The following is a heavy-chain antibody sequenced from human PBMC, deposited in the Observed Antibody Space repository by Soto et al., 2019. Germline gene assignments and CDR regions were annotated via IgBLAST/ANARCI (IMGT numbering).Heavy chain of an antibody. CDR2: ISRSSSAI. Sequence: GGSLRLSCAASGFSFSSYTMKWVRQAPGKGLEWVSDISRSSSAIYYADSVKGRFTISRDNAKNSVFLQMNSLRAEDTAVYYCARDREYCSGDNCYETGSDYWGQGTLVTVSS. CDR3: ARDREYCSGDNCYETGSDY. CDR1: GFSFSSYT. D-gene: IGHD2-15*01. V-gene: IGHV3-48*01. J-gene: IGHJ4*02.